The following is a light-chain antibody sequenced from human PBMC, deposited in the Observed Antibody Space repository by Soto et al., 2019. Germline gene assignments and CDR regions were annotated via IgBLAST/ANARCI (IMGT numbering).Light chain of an antibody. V-gene: IGLV1-40*01. CDR1: SSNIGNNY. J-gene: IGLJ3*02. CDR3: QSYDISLNGWV. CDR2: GDS. Sequence: QSVLTQPPSVSAAPGQKVTISCSGSSSNIGNNYVSWYQQLPGTAPKLLIFGDSNRPSGVPDRFSGSKSGTSASLAITGLQAEDEADYYCQSYDISLNGWVFGGGTQLTVL.